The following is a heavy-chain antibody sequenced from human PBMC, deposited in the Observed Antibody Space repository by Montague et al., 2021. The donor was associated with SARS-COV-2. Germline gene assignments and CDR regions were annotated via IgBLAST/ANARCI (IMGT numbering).Heavy chain of an antibody. CDR1: GGSISSSSYY. CDR2: IFYSGST. Sequence: SETLSLTCTVSGGSISSSSYYWGWIRQPPGKGLEWIGNIFYSGSTYYNTTLKSRVTISVDTSRNQFSLRLSSVTAADTAVYYCARLPYFYDSTHAFDILGQGTMVTVSS. V-gene: IGHV4-39*01. CDR3: ARLPYFYDSTHAFDI. D-gene: IGHD3-22*01. J-gene: IGHJ3*02.